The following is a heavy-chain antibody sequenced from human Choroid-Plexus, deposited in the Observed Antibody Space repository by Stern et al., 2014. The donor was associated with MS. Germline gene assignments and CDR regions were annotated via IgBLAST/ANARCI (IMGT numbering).Heavy chain of an antibody. Sequence: QLVQSGAEVKKPGASVKVSCKTSGYIFTGYYIHWVRQAPGQGLEWMAWINTNTGGTKYAQKFQGRVTMSRDSSISTAYVELSSLTSDDTAVYYCARDQRGITIFGVVTDYYYLGMDVWGQGTTVTVSS. V-gene: IGHV1-2*02. CDR3: ARDQRGITIFGVVTDYYYLGMDV. D-gene: IGHD3-3*01. J-gene: IGHJ6*02. CDR2: INTNTGGT. CDR1: GYIFTGYY.